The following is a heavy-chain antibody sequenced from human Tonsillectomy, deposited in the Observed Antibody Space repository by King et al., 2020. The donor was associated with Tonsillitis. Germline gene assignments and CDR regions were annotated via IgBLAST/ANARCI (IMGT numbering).Heavy chain of an antibody. CDR1: GFTFNTYA. D-gene: IGHD3-9*01. CDR3: VKARGTSITIFYLLDY. CDR2: ISSNGGGT. Sequence: DVQLVESGGDLVQPGGSLRLSCSASGFTFNTYAMHWVRQAPGKGLEYVSAISSNGGGTYYADSVKGRFTISRDNSKNTLYLQMSSLRAEDTALYYCVKARGTSITIFYLLDYWGQGTLVTVSS. V-gene: IGHV3-64D*06. J-gene: IGHJ4*02.